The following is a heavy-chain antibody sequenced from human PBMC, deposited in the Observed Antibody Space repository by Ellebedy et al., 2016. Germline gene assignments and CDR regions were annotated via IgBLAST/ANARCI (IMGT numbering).Heavy chain of an antibody. D-gene: IGHD4-17*01. J-gene: IGHJ5*02. V-gene: IGHV1-18*01. CDR3: ARVVSTVTTLDWFDP. CDR1: GYTFTSYG. CDR2: ISAYNGNT. Sequence: ASVKVSCXASGYTFTSYGISWVRQAPGQGLEWMGWISAYNGNTNYAQKLQGRVTMTTDTSTSTAYMELRSLRSDDTAVYYCARVVSTVTTLDWFDPWGQGTLVTVSS.